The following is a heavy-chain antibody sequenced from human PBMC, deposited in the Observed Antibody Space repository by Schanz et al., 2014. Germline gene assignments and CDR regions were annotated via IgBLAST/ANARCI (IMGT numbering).Heavy chain of an antibody. CDR3: ARNIIATARAYDI. CDR2: INVSNGDT. J-gene: IGHJ3*02. Sequence: QVQGVQSGSSFPPPGPSVNFSCKASFSRFPRSFPSWVLPSPFPFLEWMGWINVSNGDTKFAKTFQDRVTLTTDTSTSTAYMELRSLRSDDTAVYYCARNIIATARAYDIWGQGTMVTVSS. D-gene: IGHD6-13*01. V-gene: IGHV1-18*04. CDR1: FSRFPRSF.